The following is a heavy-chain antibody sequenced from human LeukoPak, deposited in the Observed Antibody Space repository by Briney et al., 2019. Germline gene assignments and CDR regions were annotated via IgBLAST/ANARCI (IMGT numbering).Heavy chain of an antibody. D-gene: IGHD2/OR15-2a*01. CDR1: GSSISNYY. CDR2: IYASGST. V-gene: IGHV4-4*07. Sequence: PSETLSLTCSVSGSSISNYYWNWLRQPAGKGREWIGRIYASGSTNYNPSLKSRVTISMDKSKNHFSLNLKSVTAADTAFYYCARDFYGDDGHHPFDYWGQGIQVTVSS. J-gene: IGHJ4*02. CDR3: ARDFYGDDGHHPFDY.